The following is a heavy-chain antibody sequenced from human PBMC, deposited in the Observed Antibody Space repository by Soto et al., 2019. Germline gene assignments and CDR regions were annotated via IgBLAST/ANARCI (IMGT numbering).Heavy chain of an antibody. D-gene: IGHD3-22*01. J-gene: IGHJ3*02. Sequence: QVQLVESGGGLVKPGGSLRLSCAASGFTFSDDYMSWIRQAPGKGLEWVSYISGSGSIIDYADSVKGRFTISRDNAKNSLYLQVNSRRAEDTAVYYCARDGDYYDNSGYSVRDAFDIWGQGTMVTVSS. CDR3: ARDGDYYDNSGYSVRDAFDI. V-gene: IGHV3-11*01. CDR1: GFTFSDDY. CDR2: ISGSGSII.